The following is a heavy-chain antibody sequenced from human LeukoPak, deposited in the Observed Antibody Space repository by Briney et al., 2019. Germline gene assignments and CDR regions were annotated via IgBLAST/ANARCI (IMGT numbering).Heavy chain of an antibody. CDR2: TSRYGEVT. CDR1: GFTFTNYA. D-gene: IGHD6-19*01. J-gene: IGHJ4*02. Sequence: GGSLRLSCAASGFTFTNYAMSWVRQTAGKGLEWVSSTSRYGEVTFYADSVKGRFTISRDNSKSTLYLQMNSLRVDDTAIYYCAKDGDSYSSGWYHFDYWGQGTLVTVSS. V-gene: IGHV3-23*01. CDR3: AKDGDSYSSGWYHFDY.